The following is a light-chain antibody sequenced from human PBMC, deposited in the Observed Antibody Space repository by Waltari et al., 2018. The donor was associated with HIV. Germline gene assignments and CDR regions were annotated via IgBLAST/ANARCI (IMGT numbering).Light chain of an antibody. J-gene: IGLJ3*02. CDR3: QTWDSGIRV. Sequence: QLVLTQSASASASLGASVKLTCTLSSGHSSYAIAWHPQQAEKGPRYLMKVNGDGTYIKGGGIPDRFSGSSSEAERYLTISSLQSEDEADYYCQTWDSGIRVFGGGTKLTVL. CDR1: SGHSSYA. V-gene: IGLV4-69*01. CDR2: VNGDGTY.